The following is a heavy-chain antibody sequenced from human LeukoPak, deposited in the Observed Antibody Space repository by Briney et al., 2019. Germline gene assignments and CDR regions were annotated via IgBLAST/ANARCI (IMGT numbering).Heavy chain of an antibody. V-gene: IGHV3-30-3*01. D-gene: IGHD2-2*01. CDR1: GFTFSSYA. CDR2: ISCDGSNK. CDR3: ASDIVVVPAAYYYYYGMDV. Sequence: PGGSLRLSCAASGFTFSSYATHWVRQAPGKGLEWVAVISCDGSNKYYADSVKGRFTISRDNSKNTLYLQMNSLRAEDTAVYYCASDIVVVPAAYYYYYGMDVWGQGTTVTVSS. J-gene: IGHJ6*02.